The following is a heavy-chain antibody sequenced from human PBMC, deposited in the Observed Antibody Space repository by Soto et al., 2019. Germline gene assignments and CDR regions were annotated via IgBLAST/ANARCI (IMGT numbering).Heavy chain of an antibody. D-gene: IGHD4-17*01. J-gene: IGHJ5*02. Sequence: QVQLVESGGGVVQPGRSLRLSCAASGFPFSSYGMHWVRQAPGKGLEWVALTSYDGSEKNYTDSVKGRFTVARANSKNILYLQMNSLRAEDTAVFFCVKDLAVPKGDRWGQGTLVTVSS. CDR3: VKDLAVPKGDR. V-gene: IGHV3-30*18. CDR2: TSYDGSEK. CDR1: GFPFSSYG.